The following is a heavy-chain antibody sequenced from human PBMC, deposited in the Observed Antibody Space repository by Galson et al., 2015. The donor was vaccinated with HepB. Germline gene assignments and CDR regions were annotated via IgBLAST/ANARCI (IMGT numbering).Heavy chain of an antibody. CDR1: GGSISSGGYY. J-gene: IGHJ6*02. D-gene: IGHD3-10*02. CDR2: IYYSGST. V-gene: IGHV4-31*03. CDR3: ARDCSLPKGYYYYGMDV. Sequence: TLSLTCTVSGGSISSGGYYWSWIRQHPGKGLEWIGYIYYSGSTYYNPSPKSRVTISVDTSKNQFSLKLSSVTAADTAVYYCARDCSLPKGYYYYGMDVWGQGTTVTVSS.